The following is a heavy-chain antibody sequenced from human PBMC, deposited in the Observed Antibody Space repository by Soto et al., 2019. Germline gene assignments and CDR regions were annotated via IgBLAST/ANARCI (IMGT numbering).Heavy chain of an antibody. V-gene: IGHV4-39*07. Sequence: SETLSLTCTVSGGSISSSSYYWGWIRQPPGKGLEWIGSIYYSGSTYYNPSLKSRVTISVDTSKNQFSLKLSSVTAADTAVYYCARVSGRYYDSSGPPNWFDPWGQGTLVTVSS. CDR1: GGSISSSSYY. CDR2: IYYSGST. D-gene: IGHD3-22*01. CDR3: ARVSGRYYDSSGPPNWFDP. J-gene: IGHJ5*02.